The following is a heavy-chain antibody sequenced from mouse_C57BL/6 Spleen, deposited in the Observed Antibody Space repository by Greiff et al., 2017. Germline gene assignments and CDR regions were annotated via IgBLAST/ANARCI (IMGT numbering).Heavy chain of an antibody. CDR1: GYTFTDYN. CDR2: INPNNGGT. V-gene: IGHV1-18*01. CDR3: ARRGRGYFDV. D-gene: IGHD1-1*01. Sequence: EVQLQESGPELVKPGASVKIPCKASGYTFTDYNMDWVKQSHGKSLEWIGDINPNNGGTIYNQKFKGKATLTVDKSSSTAYMKLRSLTSEDTAVYYCARRGRGYFDVWGTGTTVTVSS. J-gene: IGHJ1*03.